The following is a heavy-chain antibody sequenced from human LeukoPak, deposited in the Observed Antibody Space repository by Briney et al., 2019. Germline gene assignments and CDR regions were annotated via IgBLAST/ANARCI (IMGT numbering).Heavy chain of an antibody. Sequence: GASVKVSCKASGYTFTSYGISWVRQAPGQGLEWMGWISAYNGNTNYAQKLQGRVTMTTDTSTSTAYMELRSLRSDDTAAYYCARDLDNYSSSSNIDYWGQGTLVTVSS. CDR2: ISAYNGNT. D-gene: IGHD6-6*01. V-gene: IGHV1-18*01. J-gene: IGHJ4*02. CDR1: GYTFTSYG. CDR3: ARDLDNYSSSSNIDY.